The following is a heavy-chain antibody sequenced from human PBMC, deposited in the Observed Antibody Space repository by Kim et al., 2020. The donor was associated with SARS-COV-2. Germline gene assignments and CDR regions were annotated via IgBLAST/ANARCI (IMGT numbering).Heavy chain of an antibody. D-gene: IGHD2-2*01. V-gene: IGHV3-33*05. CDR2: ISYDGSNK. Sequence: GGSLRLSCAASGFTFSSYGMHWVRQAPGKGLEWVAVISYDGSNKDYADSVKGRFTISRDNSKNTLYLQMNSLRAEDTAVYYCARDDVDCSSTRCYSAWTYYYLGIDVWGQGTTVTVSS. CDR3: ARDDVDCSSTRCYSAWTYYYLGIDV. CDR1: GFTFSSYG. J-gene: IGHJ6*02.